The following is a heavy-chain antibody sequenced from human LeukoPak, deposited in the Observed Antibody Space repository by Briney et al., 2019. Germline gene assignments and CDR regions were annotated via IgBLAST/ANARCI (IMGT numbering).Heavy chain of an antibody. V-gene: IGHV4-34*01. CDR1: VGTFSGYY. CDR2: INHSGST. Sequence: SETLSLTCAVYVGTFSGYYWSWIRQPPGKGLEWIGEINHSGSTNYNPSLKSRVTISVDTSKNQFSLKLSSVTAADTAVYYCARLYSGYSYWGQGTLVTVSS. J-gene: IGHJ4*02. D-gene: IGHD5-12*01. CDR3: ARLYSGYSY.